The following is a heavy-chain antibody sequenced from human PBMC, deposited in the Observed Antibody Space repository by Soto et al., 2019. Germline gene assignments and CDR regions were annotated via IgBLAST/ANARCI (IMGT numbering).Heavy chain of an antibody. CDR3: AKDQRITMIVVVTVFVY. V-gene: IGHV3-23*01. J-gene: IGHJ4*02. CDR1: GFTFSSYA. D-gene: IGHD3-22*01. Sequence: HPGGSLRLSCAASGFTFSSYAMSWVRQAPGKGLEWVSAISGSGGSTYYADSVKGRFTISRDNSKNTLYLQMNSLRAEDTAVYYCAKDQRITMIVVVTVFVYWGQGTLVTVSS. CDR2: ISGSGGST.